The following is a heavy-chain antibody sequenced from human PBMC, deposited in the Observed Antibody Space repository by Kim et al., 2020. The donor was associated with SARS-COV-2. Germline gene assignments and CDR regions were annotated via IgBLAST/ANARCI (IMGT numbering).Heavy chain of an antibody. Sequence: ATRYAASVKGRYAISREDSKNTAYLQMNSLQTEDTAVYYCTPGSGSNFDPWGQGTLVTVSS. CDR3: TPGSGSNFDP. CDR2: AT. V-gene: IGHV3-73*01. J-gene: IGHJ5*02. D-gene: IGHD3-10*01.